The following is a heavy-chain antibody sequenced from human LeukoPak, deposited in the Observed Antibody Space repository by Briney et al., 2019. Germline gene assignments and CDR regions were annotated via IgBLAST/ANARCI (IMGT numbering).Heavy chain of an antibody. CDR3: ARVIYGGYGMDV. V-gene: IGHV4-59*01. D-gene: IGHD2/OR15-2a*01. CDR1: GLSISSYY. J-gene: IGHJ6*02. Sequence: SETLSLTCTVSGLSISSYYWSWIRQPPGKGLEWIGYIYYSGSTNYNPSLKSRVTISVDTSKNQFSLKLSSVTAADTAVYYCARVIYGGYGMDVWGQGTTVTVSS. CDR2: IYYSGST.